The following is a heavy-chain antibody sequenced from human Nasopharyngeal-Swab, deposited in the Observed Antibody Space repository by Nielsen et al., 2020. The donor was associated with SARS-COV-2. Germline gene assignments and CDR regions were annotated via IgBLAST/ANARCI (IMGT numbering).Heavy chain of an antibody. D-gene: IGHD3-10*01. J-gene: IGHJ2*01. CDR2: ISAYNGNT. V-gene: IGHV1-18*01. Sequence: ASVKVSCKASGYTFTSYGISWVRQAPGQGLEWMGWISAYNGNTNYAQKLQGRVTMTTDTSTSTAYMALRSLRSDDTAVYYCARYGSGSYYGYWYFDLWGRGTLVTVSS. CDR3: ARYGSGSYYGYWYFDL. CDR1: GYTFTSYG.